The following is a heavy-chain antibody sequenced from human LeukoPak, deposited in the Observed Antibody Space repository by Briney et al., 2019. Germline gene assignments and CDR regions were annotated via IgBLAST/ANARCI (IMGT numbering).Heavy chain of an antibody. V-gene: IGHV1-8*03. Sequence: ASVKVSCKASGYTFTSYGISWVRQAPGQGLEWMGWMNPNSGNTGYAQKFQGRVTITRNTSISTAYMELSSLRSEDTAVYYCARARGGGYQLPQPPYYYYYYMDVWGKGTTVTVSS. D-gene: IGHD2-2*01. CDR1: GYTFTSYG. J-gene: IGHJ6*03. CDR3: ARARGGGYQLPQPPYYYYYYMDV. CDR2: MNPNSGNT.